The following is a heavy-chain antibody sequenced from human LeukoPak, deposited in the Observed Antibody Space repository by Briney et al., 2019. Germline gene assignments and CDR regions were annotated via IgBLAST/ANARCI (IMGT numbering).Heavy chain of an antibody. V-gene: IGHV1-18*01. J-gene: IGHJ5*02. CDR3: ARQPPLDNWFDP. CDR1: GYTFTSYG. CDR2: ISAYNGNT. Sequence: GASVKVSCKASGYTFTSYGISWVRQAPGQGLEWMGWISAYNGNTNYAQKLQGRVTMTRDTSTSTVYMELSSLRSEDTAVYYCARQPPLDNWFDPWGQGTLVTVSS. D-gene: IGHD1-14*01.